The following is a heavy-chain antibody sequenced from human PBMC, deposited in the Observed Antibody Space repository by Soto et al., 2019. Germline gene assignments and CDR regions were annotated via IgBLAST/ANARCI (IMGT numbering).Heavy chain of an antibody. Sequence: GGSLRLSCAASGFTFSSYAMHWVRQAPGKGLEWVAVISYDGSNKYYADSVKGRFTISRDNSKNTLYLQMNSLRAEDTAVYCCARDRGYRGDDYHGIHVWGQGTTVTVSS. D-gene: IGHD5-12*01. CDR2: ISYDGSNK. CDR1: GFTFSSYA. J-gene: IGHJ6*02. CDR3: ARDRGYRGDDYHGIHV. V-gene: IGHV3-30-3*01.